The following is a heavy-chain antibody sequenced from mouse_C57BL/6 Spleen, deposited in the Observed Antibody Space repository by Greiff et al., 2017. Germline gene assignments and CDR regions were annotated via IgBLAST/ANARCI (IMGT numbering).Heavy chain of an antibody. J-gene: IGHJ2*01. CDR2: IYPGDGDT. D-gene: IGHD1-1*01. CDR3: ERITTVVATGDY. CDR1: GYAFSSSW. V-gene: IGHV1-82*01. Sequence: VQLVQSGPELVKPGASVKISCKASGYAFSSSWMNWVKQRPGQGLEWIGRIYPGDGDTNYNGKFKGKATLTADKSSSTAYMQHSSLTSEDSAVYFGERITTVVATGDYWGQGTTLTVSA.